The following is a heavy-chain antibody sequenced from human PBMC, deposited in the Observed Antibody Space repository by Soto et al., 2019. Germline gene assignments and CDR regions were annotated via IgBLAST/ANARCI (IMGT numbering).Heavy chain of an antibody. CDR2: ICVSGGST. CDR1: GFTFSTDG. D-gene: IGHD3-22*01. J-gene: IGHJ4*02. Sequence: GGSLRLSCAASGFTFSTDGISLVRQAPGQGLEWVSAICVSGGSTYYADSVKGRFTISRDNSKNTLYLQMNSLRAEDTAVYYCAKEAHYYESSGYYPYYFDYWGQGTLVTVSS. CDR3: AKEAHYYESSGYYPYYFDY. V-gene: IGHV3-23*01.